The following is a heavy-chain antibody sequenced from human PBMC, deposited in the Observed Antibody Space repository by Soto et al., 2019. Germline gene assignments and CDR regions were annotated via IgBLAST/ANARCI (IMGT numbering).Heavy chain of an antibody. CDR2: ISSSSSYI. CDR1: GFTFSSYS. D-gene: IGHD5-18*01. V-gene: IGHV3-21*01. J-gene: IGHJ6*02. Sequence: PGGSLRLSCAASGFTFSSYSMNWVRQAPGKGLEWVSSISSSSSYIYYADSVKGRFTISRDNAKNSLYLQMNSLRAEDTAVYYCARGDVDTAMVLFGYYYGMDVWGQGTTVTVSS. CDR3: ARGDVDTAMVLFGYYYGMDV.